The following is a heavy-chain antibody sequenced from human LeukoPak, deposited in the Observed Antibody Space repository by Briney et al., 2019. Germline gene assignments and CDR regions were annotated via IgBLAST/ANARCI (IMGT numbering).Heavy chain of an antibody. CDR1: GFTFSYYG. Sequence: GGSLRLSCAASGFTFSYYGIDWVRQAPGKGLEWVSFISTTSSYIYYADSVKGRFTNSRDNAKNSVYLQMNSLRVEDTAVYYCARDSSGWHDRWDYWGQGTLVTVSS. V-gene: IGHV3-21*01. J-gene: IGHJ4*02. D-gene: IGHD6-19*01. CDR3: ARDSSGWHDRWDY. CDR2: ISTTSSYI.